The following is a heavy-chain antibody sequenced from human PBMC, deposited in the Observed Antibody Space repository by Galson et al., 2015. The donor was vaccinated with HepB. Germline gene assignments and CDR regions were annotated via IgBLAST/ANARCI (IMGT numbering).Heavy chain of an antibody. V-gene: IGHV3-7*03. CDR3: ARRISLVRGIITKPDYYYGMDV. J-gene: IGHJ6*02. D-gene: IGHD3-10*01. CDR1: GSTFSSYW. Sequence: SLRLSCAASGSTFSSYWMNWVRQAPGKGLEWVAHINQDESSKYYVDSVKGRFTISRDNAKDSVYLQLDSLRAEDTAVYYCARRISLVRGIITKPDYYYGMDVWGQGTTVTVAS. CDR2: INQDESSK.